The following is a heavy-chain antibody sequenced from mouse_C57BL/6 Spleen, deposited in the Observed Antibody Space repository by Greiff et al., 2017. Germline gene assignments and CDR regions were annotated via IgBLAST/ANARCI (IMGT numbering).Heavy chain of an antibody. CDR1: GYAFSSYW. J-gene: IGHJ3*01. CDR3: ARLNDGYYGD. CDR2: IYPGDGDT. D-gene: IGHD2-3*01. Sequence: VQRVESGAELVKPGASVKISCKASGYAFSSYWMNWVKQRPGKGLEWIGQIYPGDGDTNYNGKFKGKATLTADKSSSTAYMQLSSLTSEDSAVYFCARLNDGYYGDWGQGTLVTVSA. V-gene: IGHV1-80*01.